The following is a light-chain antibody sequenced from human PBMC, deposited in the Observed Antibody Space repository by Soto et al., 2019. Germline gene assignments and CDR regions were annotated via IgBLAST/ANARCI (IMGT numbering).Light chain of an antibody. J-gene: IGKJ1*01. CDR1: QSVSNN. Sequence: EIMMTQSPATLSVSPGERATLSCRTSQSVSNNLAWYQQKPGQAPRLLIYGASTRATGIPVRFSGSGSGTEFTLTISSLQSEDFAVYYCQQYDNWPGWTFGQGTKVEIK. CDR2: GAS. CDR3: QQYDNWPGWT. V-gene: IGKV3-15*01.